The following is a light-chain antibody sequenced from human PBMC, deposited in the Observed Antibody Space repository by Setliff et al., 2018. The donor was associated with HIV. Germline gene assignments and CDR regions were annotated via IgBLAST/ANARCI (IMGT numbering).Light chain of an antibody. CDR3: AAWDDSLSVFV. J-gene: IGLJ1*01. CDR2: SNV. CDR1: ISNIGSSA. V-gene: IGLV1-44*01. Sequence: QSVLTQPPSASGTPGQRVTISCAGSISNIGSSAINWYQQLPGTAPKLLIYSNVQRPSGVPDRFSGSKSGTSASLAISGLQSEDEADYYCAAWDDSLSVFVFGTGTKVTVL.